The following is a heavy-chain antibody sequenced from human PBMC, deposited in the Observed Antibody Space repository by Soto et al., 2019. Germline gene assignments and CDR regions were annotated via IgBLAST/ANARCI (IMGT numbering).Heavy chain of an antibody. CDR2: IDPSDSYT. D-gene: IGHD5-12*01. J-gene: IGHJ4*02. Sequence: PGESLKISCKGSGYSFTSYWISWVRQMPGKGLEWMGRIDPSDSYTKYSPSFQGHVTISAHNYISTAYLQWSSLKASDTAMYHCARGMGEFSRDGYNHPDYWGQGTLVTVSS. CDR1: GYSFTSYW. V-gene: IGHV5-10-1*01. CDR3: ARGMGEFSRDGYNHPDY.